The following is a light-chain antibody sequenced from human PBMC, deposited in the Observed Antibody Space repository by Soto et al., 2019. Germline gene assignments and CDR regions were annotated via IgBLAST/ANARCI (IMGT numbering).Light chain of an antibody. CDR3: SSYTTTSNYV. CDR1: ISDVGSYDL. J-gene: IGLJ1*01. CDR2: QVS. V-gene: IGLV2-14*02. Sequence: QSVLTQPACVSGSPGQSITISCTGSISDVGSYDLVSWYQQHPGKAPKLMIYQVSRRPSGVSNRFFGSKSGNTASLAISGLQPEDEADYYCSSYTTTSNYVFGTGTKVTVL.